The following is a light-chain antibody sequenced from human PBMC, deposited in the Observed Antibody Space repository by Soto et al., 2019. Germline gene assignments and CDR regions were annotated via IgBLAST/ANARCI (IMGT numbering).Light chain of an antibody. J-gene: IGKJ4*01. V-gene: IGKV3-20*01. Sequence: IVLTQSPGTLSFSPGDRVTLSCRASQSVSSNYLAWYQQKPGQAPRLLIYEASSRATGIPGRFSGSGSGKDFTLTISRLESEDFALHHCQQYGSSPFTFGGGSKVEIX. CDR3: QQYGSSPFT. CDR1: QSVSSNY. CDR2: EAS.